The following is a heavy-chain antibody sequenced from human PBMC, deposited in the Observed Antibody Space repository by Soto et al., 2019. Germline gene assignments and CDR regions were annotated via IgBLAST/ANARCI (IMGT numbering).Heavy chain of an antibody. V-gene: IGHV4-4*02. D-gene: IGHD2-2*01. CDR1: GGSISSSNW. J-gene: IGHJ4*02. CDR2: IYHSGST. Sequence: PSETLSLTCAVSGGSISSSNWWSWVRQPPGKGLEWIGEIYHSGSTNYNPSLKSRVTISVDTSRNQFSLKLSSVTAAETAVFYCAREYANSPEAFDYWGQGALVTAPQ. CDR3: AREYANSPEAFDY.